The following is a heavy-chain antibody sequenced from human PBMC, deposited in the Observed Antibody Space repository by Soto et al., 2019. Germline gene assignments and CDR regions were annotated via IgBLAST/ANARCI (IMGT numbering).Heavy chain of an antibody. CDR1: GFAFSNYE. CDR2: ISLSGSTI. Sequence: GGSLRLSCAASGFAFSNYEMNWVRQAPGKGLEWVSYISLSGSTIYYADSVKGRFTISRDDAKNSLYLQMDSLRADDTAVYYCARESFSASPNFFDYWGQGALVTVSS. J-gene: IGHJ4*02. D-gene: IGHD3-3*02. CDR3: ARESFSASPNFFDY. V-gene: IGHV3-48*03.